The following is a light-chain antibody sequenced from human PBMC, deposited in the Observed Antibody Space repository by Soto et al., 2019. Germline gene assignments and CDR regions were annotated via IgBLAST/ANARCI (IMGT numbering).Light chain of an antibody. J-gene: IGLJ3*02. CDR3: LAWDGGLSAVV. Sequence: QSVLTQPPSVSAAPGQKVTISCSGSTSNIGNNLVSWYQHLPVTAPRILIYDNNKRPSGIPDRFSGSKSGTSATLDITGLQTGDEADYYCLAWDGGLSAVVFGGGTKISVL. V-gene: IGLV1-51*01. CDR1: TSNIGNNL. CDR2: DNN.